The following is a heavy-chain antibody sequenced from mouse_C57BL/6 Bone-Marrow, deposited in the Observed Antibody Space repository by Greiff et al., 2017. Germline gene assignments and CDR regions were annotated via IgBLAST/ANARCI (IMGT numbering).Heavy chain of an antibody. Sequence: EVKLQESGGDLVKPGGSLKLSCAASGFTFSSYGMSWVRQTPDKRLEWVATISSGGSYTYYPDSVKGRFTISRDNAKNTLYLQMSSLKSEDTAMYYCARHVYYYGSSHRYFDVWGTGTTVTVSS. CDR2: ISSGGSYT. V-gene: IGHV5-6*01. D-gene: IGHD1-1*01. J-gene: IGHJ1*03. CDR3: ARHVYYYGSSHRYFDV. CDR1: GFTFSSYG.